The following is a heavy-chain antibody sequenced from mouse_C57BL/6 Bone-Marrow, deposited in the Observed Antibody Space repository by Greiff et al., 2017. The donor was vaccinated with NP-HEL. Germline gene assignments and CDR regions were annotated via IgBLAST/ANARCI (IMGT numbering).Heavy chain of an antibody. CDR2: IYPGDGDT. CDR3: ANLYDGYFDV. D-gene: IGHD2-3*01. J-gene: IGHJ1*03. CDR1: GYAFSSSW. V-gene: IGHV1-82*01. Sequence: VKLQESGPELVKPGASVKISCKASGYAFSSSWMNWVKQRPGKGLEWIGRIYPGDGDTNYNGKFKGKATLTADKSSSTAYMQLSSLTSEDSAVYFCANLYDGYFDVWGTGTTVTVSS.